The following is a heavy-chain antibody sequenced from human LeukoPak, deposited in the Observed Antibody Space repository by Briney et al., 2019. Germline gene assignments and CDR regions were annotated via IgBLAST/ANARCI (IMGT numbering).Heavy chain of an antibody. J-gene: IGHJ4*02. Sequence: SETLSLTCTGSGGSISSYYWSWIRQPPGKGLEWIGYIYYSGSTNYNPSLKSRVTISADTSKNQFSLKLSSVTAADTAVYYCARTDIVVVPSAKGFDYWGQGTLVTVSS. V-gene: IGHV4-59*08. D-gene: IGHD2-2*01. CDR2: IYYSGST. CDR1: GGSISSYY. CDR3: ARTDIVVVPSAKGFDY.